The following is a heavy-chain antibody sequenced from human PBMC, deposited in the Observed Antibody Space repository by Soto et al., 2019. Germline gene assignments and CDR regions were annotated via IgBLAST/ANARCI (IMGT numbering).Heavy chain of an antibody. Sequence: EVRLVQSGGGLVQPGGSLRLSCAASLFIVSDNYMSLVRQAPGKGLEWVSLIYSGGGTDYAESVKGRFTISRDNSKNTLYLQMNSLKAEDTGIYYCATRMTTAPYWCQGTVVTVSS. CDR2: IYSGGGT. V-gene: IGHV3-66*01. CDR1: LFIVSDNY. D-gene: IGHD4-17*01. CDR3: ATRMTTAPY. J-gene: IGHJ4*02.